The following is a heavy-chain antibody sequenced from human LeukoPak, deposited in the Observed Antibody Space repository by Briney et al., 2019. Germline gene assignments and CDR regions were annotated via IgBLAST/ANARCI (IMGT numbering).Heavy chain of an antibody. V-gene: IGHV3-15*01. CDR2: IKGKPDGGTT. CDR1: GFAFNYAW. D-gene: IGHD3-16*01. J-gene: IGHJ4*02. Sequence: GGSLRLSCAASGFAFNYAWVSWVRQAPGKGLEWIGRIKGKPDGGTTDYAAPVKGRFTISRDDSKNTLYLQMNTLQIDDTAAYYCTTENWGRGDYWGQGTLITVSS. CDR3: TTENWGRGDY.